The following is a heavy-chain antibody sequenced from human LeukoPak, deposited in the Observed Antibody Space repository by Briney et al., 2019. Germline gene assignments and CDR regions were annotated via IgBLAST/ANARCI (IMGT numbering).Heavy chain of an antibody. CDR2: ISSSGSTI. D-gene: IGHD6-19*01. CDR3: ARDRIAVAFDY. CDR1: GFTFSDYY. Sequence: GRSLRLSCAASGFTFSDYYMSWIRQAPGKGLEWVSYISSSGSTIYYADSVKGRFTISRDNAKNSLYLQMNSLRAEDTAVYYCARDRIAVAFDYWGQGTLVTVSS. V-gene: IGHV3-11*01. J-gene: IGHJ4*02.